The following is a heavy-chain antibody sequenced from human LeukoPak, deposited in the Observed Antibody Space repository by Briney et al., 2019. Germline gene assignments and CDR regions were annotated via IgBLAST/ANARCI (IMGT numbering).Heavy chain of an antibody. CDR3: ARHLGSGSYYRRGNWFDP. CDR1: GGSFSGYY. V-gene: IGHV4-34*01. Sequence: SETLSLTCAVYGGSFSGYYWSWIRQPPGKGLEWIGEINHSGSTNYNPSLKSRVTISVDTSKNQFSLKLSSVTAADTAAYYCARHLGSGSYYRRGNWFDPWGQGTLVTVSS. D-gene: IGHD3-10*01. CDR2: INHSGST. J-gene: IGHJ5*02.